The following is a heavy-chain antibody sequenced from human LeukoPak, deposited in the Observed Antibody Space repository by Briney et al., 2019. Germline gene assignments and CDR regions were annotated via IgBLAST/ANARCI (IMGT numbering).Heavy chain of an antibody. CDR3: ARDEHPLYSSSDYYYYYYMDV. V-gene: IGHV3-7*01. D-gene: IGHD6-6*01. J-gene: IGHJ6*03. CDR1: GFTFSSYW. CDR2: IKQDGSEK. Sequence: PGGSLRLSCAASGFTFSSYWMSWVRQAPGKGLEWVANIKQDGSEKYYVDSVKGRFTISRDDAKNSLYLQMNSLRAEDTAVYYCARDEHPLYSSSDYYYYYYMDVWGKGTTVTVSS.